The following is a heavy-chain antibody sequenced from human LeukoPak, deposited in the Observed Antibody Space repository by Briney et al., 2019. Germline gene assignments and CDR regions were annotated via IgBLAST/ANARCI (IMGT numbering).Heavy chain of an antibody. Sequence: GGSLRLSCVASGFTFSGYWMHWVRQPPGKGLVWVSRIKSDGSMTNYADSVKGRFSISRDNAKNTVYLQMNSLRADYTAVYYCASQVVGAAFDPWGQGTLVTVSS. J-gene: IGHJ5*02. CDR2: IKSDGSMT. D-gene: IGHD2-15*01. V-gene: IGHV3-74*01. CDR1: GFTFSGYW. CDR3: ASQVVGAAFDP.